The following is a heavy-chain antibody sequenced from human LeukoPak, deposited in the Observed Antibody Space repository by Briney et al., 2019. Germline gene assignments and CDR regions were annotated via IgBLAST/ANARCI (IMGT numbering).Heavy chain of an antibody. V-gene: IGHV3-30*04. CDR3: ARARGGSHIPATIEGFDY. D-gene: IGHD1-26*01. Sequence: GGSLRLSCAASGYTFSSYAMHWVREAPGKGLEWVAVISYDGRNTYYADSVKGRFTISRDNSKNTLYLQMKSLRAEDTAVYYCARARGGSHIPATIEGFDYWGQGTLVTVSS. CDR1: GYTFSSYA. CDR2: ISYDGRNT. J-gene: IGHJ4*02.